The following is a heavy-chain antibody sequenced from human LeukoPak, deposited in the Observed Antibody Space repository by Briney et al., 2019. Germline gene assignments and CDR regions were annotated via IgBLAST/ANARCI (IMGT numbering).Heavy chain of an antibody. Sequence: GGSLRLSCSASGFVFTIYTMYWVRRAPGKGPEYVSTISGSGNGFSIYYADSVKGRFTISRDDSKSILYLQMNGLRSEDTAVYYCVKDFGRIRGTPDSWGQGTLVTVSS. V-gene: IGHV3-64D*06. J-gene: IGHJ4*02. D-gene: IGHD1-26*01. CDR2: ISGSGNGFSI. CDR1: GFVFTIYT. CDR3: VKDFGRIRGTPDS.